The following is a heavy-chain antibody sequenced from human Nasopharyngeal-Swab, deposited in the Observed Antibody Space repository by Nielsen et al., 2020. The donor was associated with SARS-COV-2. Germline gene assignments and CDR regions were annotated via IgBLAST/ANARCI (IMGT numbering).Heavy chain of an antibody. CDR2: ISGSGGST. CDR1: GFTFSSYA. D-gene: IGHD4-23*01. CDR3: AKPPWRYGGKGDY. V-gene: IGHV3-23*01. J-gene: IGHJ4*02. Sequence: GESLKISCAASGFTFSSYAMSWVRQAPGKGLEWVSAISGSGGSTYYADSVKGRFTISRDNSKNTLYLQMNRLRAEDTAVYYCAKPPWRYGGKGDYWGQGTLVTVSS.